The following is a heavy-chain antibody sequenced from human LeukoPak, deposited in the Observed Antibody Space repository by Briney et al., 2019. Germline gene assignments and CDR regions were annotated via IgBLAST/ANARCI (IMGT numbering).Heavy chain of an antibody. V-gene: IGHV4-38-2*02. CDR1: DYSISSNYY. CDR2: IYHSGST. CDR3: ARPWGSGSYSPGY. J-gene: IGHJ4*02. Sequence: SETLSLTRTVSDYSISSNYYWGWIRQPPGKGLEWIGSIYHSGSTYYNPSLKSRITISADASRNQFSLKLSSVTAADTAVYYCARPWGSGSYSPGYWGQGTLVTVSS. D-gene: IGHD3-10*01.